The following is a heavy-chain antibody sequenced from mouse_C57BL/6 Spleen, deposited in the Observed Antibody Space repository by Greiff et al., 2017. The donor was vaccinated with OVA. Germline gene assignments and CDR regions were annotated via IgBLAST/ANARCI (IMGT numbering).Heavy chain of an antibody. CDR1: GFSFTSYG. V-gene: IGHV2-2*01. Sequence: QVQLQQSGPGLVQPSQSLSITCTVSGFSFTSYGVHWVSQSPGKGLEWLGVIWSGGSTDNNAAFISRLSISKDNSKSQVFFNMNSLQADDTAIYDCARNNGNYAWFAYWGQGTLVTVSA. CDR2: IWSGGST. J-gene: IGHJ3*01. D-gene: IGHD2-1*01. CDR3: ARNNGNYAWFAY.